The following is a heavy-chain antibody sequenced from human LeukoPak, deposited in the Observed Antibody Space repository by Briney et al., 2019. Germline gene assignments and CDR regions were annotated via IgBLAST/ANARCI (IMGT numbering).Heavy chain of an antibody. Sequence: KPSGTLSLTCTVSGGSISSYYWSWIRQPPGKGLEWIGYIYYSGSTNYNPSLKSRVTISVDTSKNQFSLKLSSVTAADTAVYYCASRVAGTYFDYWGQGTLVTVSS. CDR3: ASRVAGTYFDY. J-gene: IGHJ4*02. CDR2: IYYSGST. D-gene: IGHD6-19*01. CDR1: GGSISSYY. V-gene: IGHV4-59*01.